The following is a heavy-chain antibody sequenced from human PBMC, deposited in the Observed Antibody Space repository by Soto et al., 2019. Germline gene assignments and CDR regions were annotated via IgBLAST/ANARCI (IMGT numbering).Heavy chain of an antibody. CDR1: VGSFTDYY. Sequence: PSETLSLTCAFYVGSFTDYYWNCIRHPPGKWLEWIGEIHHTGTINYNPSFKSRVTISVDTSKNQFSLKMKSVNAADTAVYYCARFEVGNTTRDYWGQGTLVTVSS. J-gene: IGHJ4*02. V-gene: IGHV4-34*01. D-gene: IGHD3-3*01. CDR3: ARFEVGNTTRDY. CDR2: IHHTGTI.